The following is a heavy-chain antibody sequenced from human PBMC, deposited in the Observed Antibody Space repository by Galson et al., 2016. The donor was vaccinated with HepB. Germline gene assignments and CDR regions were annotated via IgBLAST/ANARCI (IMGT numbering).Heavy chain of an antibody. CDR2: ISAYNGDT. Sequence: SVKVSCKASGYTFTTYAISWVRQAPGQGLEWMGWISAYNGDTYYIQKFQGRVTMATEKSTSTAYMELMSLRSDDTAVYYCARSPDYRTRYDFWSGYPRPRSGMDVWGQGTTVTVSS. V-gene: IGHV1-18*01. D-gene: IGHD3-3*01. CDR1: GYTFTTYA. J-gene: IGHJ6*02. CDR3: ARSPDYRTRYDFWSGYPRPRSGMDV.